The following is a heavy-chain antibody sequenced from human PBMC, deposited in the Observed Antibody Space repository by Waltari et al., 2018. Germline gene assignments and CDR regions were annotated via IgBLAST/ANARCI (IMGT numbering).Heavy chain of an antibody. CDR1: GFTFSGYG. CDR3: AKVSGSIRDRRGSPPGDY. CDR2: ISYDGSNK. Sequence: QVHLVESGGGVVQPGRSLTPSCAASGFTFSGYGRPWFRQAPGKGLEWVALISYDGSNKYYADSVKGRFTISRDNSKNTLYLQMSSLRAEDTAVYYCAKVSGSIRDRRGSPPGDYWGQGTLVTVSS. J-gene: IGHJ4*02. D-gene: IGHD3-10*01. V-gene: IGHV3-30*18.